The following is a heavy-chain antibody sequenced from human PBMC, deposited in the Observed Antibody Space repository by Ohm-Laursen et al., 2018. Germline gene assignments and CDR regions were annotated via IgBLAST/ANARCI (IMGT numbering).Heavy chain of an antibody. CDR1: GYTFTTYD. V-gene: IGHV1-8*01. J-gene: IGHJ4*02. Sequence: SVKVSCKASGYTFTTYDINWVRQATGQGLEWMGWMNPNSGNTGYAQKFQGRVTMTRSTSISTAYMELSSLKSEDTAVYYCARRYCTSSSCYYDYWGQGTLVTVSS. D-gene: IGHD2-2*01. CDR2: MNPNSGNT. CDR3: ARRYCTSSSCYYDY.